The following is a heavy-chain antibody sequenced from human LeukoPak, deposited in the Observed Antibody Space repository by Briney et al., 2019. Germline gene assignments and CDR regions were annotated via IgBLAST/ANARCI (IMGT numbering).Heavy chain of an antibody. D-gene: IGHD3-9*01. CDR1: GFTFSSYA. CDR3: ARGYFDWYPHDAFDI. V-gene: IGHV3-30-3*01. J-gene: IGHJ3*02. CDR2: ISYDGSNK. Sequence: GGSLSLSCAASGFTFSSYAMHWVGQAPGKGWGWGAFISYDGSNKYYADSVKGRFTISGDNSKNTLYLQMNSLRAEDTAVYYCARGYFDWYPHDAFDIWGQGTMVTVSS.